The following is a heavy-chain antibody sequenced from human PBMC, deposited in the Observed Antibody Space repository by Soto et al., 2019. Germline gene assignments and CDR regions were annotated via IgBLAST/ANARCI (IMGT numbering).Heavy chain of an antibody. CDR3: VRLKGRVTIFGVVLYGMDV. CDR2: IYYSGST. CDR1: GGSISSYY. Sequence: PSETLSLTCTVSGGSISSYYWSWIRQPPGKGQEWIGYIYYSGSTNYNPSLKSRVTISVDTSKNQFSLKLSSVTAADTAVYYCVRLKGRVTIFGVVLYGMDVWGQGTTVTVSS. J-gene: IGHJ6*02. V-gene: IGHV4-59*08. D-gene: IGHD3-3*01.